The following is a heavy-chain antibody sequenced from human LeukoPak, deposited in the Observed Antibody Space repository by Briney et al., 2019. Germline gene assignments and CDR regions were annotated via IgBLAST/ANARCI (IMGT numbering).Heavy chain of an antibody. CDR2: IYYSGST. Sequence: SETLSLTCTVSGGSISSYYWSWIRQPPGKGLEWIGYIYYSGSTNYNPSLKSRVTISVDTSKNQFSLKLSSVTAADTAVYYCARDRSSSGWYYYGMDVWGQGTTVTVSS. D-gene: IGHD6-19*01. J-gene: IGHJ6*02. CDR3: ARDRSSSGWYYYGMDV. V-gene: IGHV4-59*01. CDR1: GGSISSYY.